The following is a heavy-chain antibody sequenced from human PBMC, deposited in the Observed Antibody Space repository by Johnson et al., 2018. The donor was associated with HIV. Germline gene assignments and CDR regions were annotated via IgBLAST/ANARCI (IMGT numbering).Heavy chain of an antibody. Sequence: VQLVESGGGLVQPGGSLRLSCAASGFTFSSYATSWVRQAPGKGLEWVSAISGSGGSTYYADSVKGRFTISRDNSKNTLYLQMNSLRAEDTAVYYCAKDPGWFGEPGDAFDIWGQGTMVTVSS. CDR3: AKDPGWFGEPGDAFDI. V-gene: IGHV3-23*04. CDR2: ISGSGGST. J-gene: IGHJ3*02. D-gene: IGHD3-10*01. CDR1: GFTFSSYA.